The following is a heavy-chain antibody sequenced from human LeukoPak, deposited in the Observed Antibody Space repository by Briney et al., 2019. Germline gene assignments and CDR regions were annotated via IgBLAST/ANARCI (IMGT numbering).Heavy chain of an antibody. D-gene: IGHD2-21*02. Sequence: GESLKISCKGAGYSFTSYWIGWVRHMPGKGLEWMGIIYPGDSDTRYSPSFQGQVTIPADKSIRTAYLQWSSLKASDTAMYSCARHRGDYCGGDCPGWSAPWGQGTLVTVSS. CDR2: IYPGDSDT. V-gene: IGHV5-51*01. CDR3: ARHRGDYCGGDCPGWSAP. J-gene: IGHJ5*02. CDR1: GYSFTSYW.